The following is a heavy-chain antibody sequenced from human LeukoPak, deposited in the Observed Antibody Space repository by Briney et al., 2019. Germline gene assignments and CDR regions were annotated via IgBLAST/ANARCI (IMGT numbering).Heavy chain of an antibody. Sequence: PGRSLRLSCAASGFTFSSYGMHWVRQAPGEGLEWVAVISYDGNNKYYADSVKGRFIISRDNSKNTLYLQMNSLRAEDTAVYYCARELGRVGAFDIWGQGTMVTVSS. J-gene: IGHJ3*02. CDR2: ISYDGNNK. CDR3: ARELGRVGAFDI. V-gene: IGHV3-30*03. D-gene: IGHD1-26*01. CDR1: GFTFSSYG.